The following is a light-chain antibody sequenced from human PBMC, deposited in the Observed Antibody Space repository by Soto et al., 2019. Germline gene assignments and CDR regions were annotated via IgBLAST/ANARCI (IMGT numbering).Light chain of an antibody. Sequence: DLQLTQSPSFLSASVGDGVTITCRASQGISRYLAWYQQKPGKAPKLLIYATSTLQTGVPSRFSGSGSGTEFTLTISSLQPEDFASYYCQHFNGYPLTFGGGTKVEIK. J-gene: IGKJ4*01. CDR2: ATS. CDR1: QGISRY. CDR3: QHFNGYPLT. V-gene: IGKV1-9*01.